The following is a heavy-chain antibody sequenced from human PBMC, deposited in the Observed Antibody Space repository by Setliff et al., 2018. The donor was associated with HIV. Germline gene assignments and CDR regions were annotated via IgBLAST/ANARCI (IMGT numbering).Heavy chain of an antibody. CDR2: MNQSGTT. V-gene: IGHV4-34*01. D-gene: IGHD3-22*01. J-gene: IGHJ3*01. Sequence: PSETLSLTCSVYGTSFSDHYWSWVRQTPGKGLEWIGEMNQSGTTNYNPSLKSRVTMSIDTSERQFSLKLTSVTAADTAVYYCVKHFWTDYYDWRDTGAFDLWGQGTMVTV. CDR3: VKHFWTDYYDWRDTGAFDL. CDR1: GTSFSDHY.